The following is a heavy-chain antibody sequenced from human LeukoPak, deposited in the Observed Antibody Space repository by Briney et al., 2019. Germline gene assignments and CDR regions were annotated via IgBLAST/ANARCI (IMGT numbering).Heavy chain of an antibody. CDR1: GYNFTSYW. Sequence: GESLKISCKGSGYNFTSYWIDWVRQMPGKGLEWMGIIYPGDSSTRYSPSFQGQVTISADKSISTAYLQWRSLKASDTAMYYCARQTGTTFFDYWGQGTLVTVSS. J-gene: IGHJ4*02. CDR3: ARQTGTTFFDY. CDR2: IYPGDSST. V-gene: IGHV5-51*01. D-gene: IGHD1-1*01.